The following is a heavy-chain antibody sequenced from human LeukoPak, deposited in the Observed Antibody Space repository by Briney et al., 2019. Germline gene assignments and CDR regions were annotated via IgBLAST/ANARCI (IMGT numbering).Heavy chain of an antibody. J-gene: IGHJ1*01. CDR1: GGTFSSYA. CDR3: ARDERSKNYYDSSGYYYSFQH. Sequence: SVKVSCKASGGTFSSYAISWVRQAPGQGLEWMGGIIPIFGTANYAQKFQGRVTITTDESTSTAYMELSSLRSEDTAVYYCARDERSKNYYDSSGYYYSFQHWGQGTLVTVSS. V-gene: IGHV1-69*05. CDR2: IIPIFGTA. D-gene: IGHD3-22*01.